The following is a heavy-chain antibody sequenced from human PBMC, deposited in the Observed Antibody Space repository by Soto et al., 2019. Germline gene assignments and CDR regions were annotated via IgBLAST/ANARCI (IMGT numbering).Heavy chain of an antibody. Sequence: QVQLVESGGGVVQPGRSLRLSCAASGFTFSSYIMHWVRQAPDKGLEWVALIWYDGSSKYYADSVKGRFTISRDNSRNTLYLQMNSLRAEDTPVYYCARESGYSSGEFDFWGQGALVTVSS. D-gene: IGHD6-19*01. CDR2: IWYDGSSK. J-gene: IGHJ4*02. CDR3: ARESGYSSGEFDF. V-gene: IGHV3-30-3*01. CDR1: GFTFSSYI.